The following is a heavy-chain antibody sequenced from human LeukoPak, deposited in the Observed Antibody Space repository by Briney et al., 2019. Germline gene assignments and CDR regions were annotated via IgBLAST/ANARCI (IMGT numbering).Heavy chain of an antibody. Sequence: PGESLKISCTGSGYSFTSYWIGWVRQMPGKGLEWMGIIYPGDSDTRYSPSFQGQVTISADKSISTAYLQWSSLKASDTAMYYCARRGYYDSSGSLGYYYYYMDVWGKGTTVTVSS. CDR1: GYSFTSYW. CDR2: IYPGDSDT. V-gene: IGHV5-51*03. CDR3: ARRGYYDSSGSLGYYYYYMDV. J-gene: IGHJ6*03. D-gene: IGHD3-22*01.